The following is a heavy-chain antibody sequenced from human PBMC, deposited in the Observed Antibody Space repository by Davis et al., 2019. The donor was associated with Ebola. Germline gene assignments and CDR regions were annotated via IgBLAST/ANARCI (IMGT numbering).Heavy chain of an antibody. CDR3: ARITSSIAVAGTDDY. CDR1: GFTFSSYS. CDR2: ISSSSSTI. J-gene: IGHJ4*02. D-gene: IGHD6-19*01. V-gene: IGHV3-48*04. Sequence: GGSLRLSCAASGFTFSSYSMNWVRQAPGKGLEWVSYISSSSSTIYYADSVKGRFTISRDNAKNSLYLQMNSLRAEDTAVYYCARITSSIAVAGTDDYWGQGTLVTVSS.